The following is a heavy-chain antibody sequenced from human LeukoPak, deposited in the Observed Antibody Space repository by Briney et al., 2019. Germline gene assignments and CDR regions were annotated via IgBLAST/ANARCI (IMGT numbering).Heavy chain of an antibody. CDR1: GGSISRSNW. CDR2: IHDTGST. D-gene: IGHD3-9*01. CDR3: ATYYDILSGYTFDY. J-gene: IGHJ4*02. V-gene: IGHV4-4*02. Sequence: SGTLSLTCTVSGGSISRSNWWSWVRQPPGKGLEWIGEIHDTGSTDYNPPLKSRVTMSLDKSKNQFSLNLNSVTAADTAVYYCATYYDILSGYTFDYWGQGTLVAVSS.